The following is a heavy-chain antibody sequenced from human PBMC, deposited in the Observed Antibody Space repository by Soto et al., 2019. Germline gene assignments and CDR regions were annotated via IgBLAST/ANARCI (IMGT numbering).Heavy chain of an antibody. V-gene: IGHV4-30-2*06. CDR1: GDSISSGDYY. CDR2: IYHSGST. Sequence: SETLSLTCTVSGDSISSGDYYWSWVRQSPGKGLEWIGYIYHSGSTYYNPSLKSRVTISVDRSKNQFSLKLSSVTAADTAVYFCAASYYAILTGHFAFDMWGHGTMVTVAS. CDR3: AASYYAILTGHFAFDM. J-gene: IGHJ3*02. D-gene: IGHD3-9*01.